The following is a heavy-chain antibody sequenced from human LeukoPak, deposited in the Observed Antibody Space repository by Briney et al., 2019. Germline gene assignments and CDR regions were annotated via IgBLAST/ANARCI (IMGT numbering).Heavy chain of an antibody. CDR2: IGVAGDT. CDR3: TRDRHGMDV. J-gene: IGHJ6*02. Sequence: PGGSLRLSCAASGFTFSSYDMRWVRQPTGKGLEWVSAIGVAGDTFYAGSVKGRFTISRENAKNALFLQMNSLSAGDTAVYYCTRDRHGMDVWGQGTTVTVSS. V-gene: IGHV3-13*01. CDR1: GFTFSSYD.